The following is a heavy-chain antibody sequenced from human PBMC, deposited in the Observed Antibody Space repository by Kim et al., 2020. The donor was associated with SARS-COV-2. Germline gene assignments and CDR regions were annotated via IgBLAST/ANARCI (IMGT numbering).Heavy chain of an antibody. CDR3: AKDIRPYYYGSGNWFDP. V-gene: IGHV3-43*02. Sequence: GGSLRLSCAASGFTFDDYAMHWVRQAPGKGLEWVSLISGDGGSTYYADSVKGRFTISRDNSKNSLYLQMNSLRTEDTALYYCAKDIRPYYYGSGNWFDPWGQGTLVTVSS. CDR2: ISGDGGST. CDR1: GFTFDDYA. J-gene: IGHJ5*02. D-gene: IGHD3-10*01.